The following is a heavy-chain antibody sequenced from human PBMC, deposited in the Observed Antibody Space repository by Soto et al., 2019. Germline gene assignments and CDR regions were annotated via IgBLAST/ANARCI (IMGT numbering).Heavy chain of an antibody. V-gene: IGHV4-34*01. D-gene: IGHD3-3*01. Sequence: SETLSLTCAVYGGSFSGYYWSWIRQPPGKGLEWIGEINHSGSTNYNPSLKSRVTISVDTSKNQFSLKLSSVTAADTAVYYCARGFGRFSHYYGMDVWGQGTTVTVSS. J-gene: IGHJ6*02. CDR3: ARGFGRFSHYYGMDV. CDR2: INHSGST. CDR1: GGSFSGYY.